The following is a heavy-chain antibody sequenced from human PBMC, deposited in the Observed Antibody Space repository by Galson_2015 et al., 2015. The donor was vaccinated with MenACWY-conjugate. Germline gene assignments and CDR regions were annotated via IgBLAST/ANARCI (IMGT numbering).Heavy chain of an antibody. CDR3: ARGSQWLLDC. CDR2: INQDETKK. Sequence: SLRLSCAASGFTFSSYWMSWVRRAPGKGLEWVAHINQDETKKFYVDSVKGRFTISRDNAKNSLYLQMSSLRAEDTAIYYCARGSQWLLDCWGQGALVTVSS. J-gene: IGHJ4*02. V-gene: IGHV3-7*03. CDR1: GFTFSSYW. D-gene: IGHD6-19*01.